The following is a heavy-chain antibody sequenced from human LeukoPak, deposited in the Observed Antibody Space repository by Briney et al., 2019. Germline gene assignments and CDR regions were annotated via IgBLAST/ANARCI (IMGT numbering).Heavy chain of an antibody. CDR2: ITDSGGAT. V-gene: IGHV3-23*01. Sequence: PGGSLSLSCAASGFTFSTYAMSWVRQAPGKGLEWVSGITDSGGATFYADSVKGRFTISRDNSKSTLYLQMNSLRAEDTAVYYCAKLPIVGNWFDPWGQGTLVTVSS. CDR1: GFTFSTYA. D-gene: IGHD3-22*01. J-gene: IGHJ5*02. CDR3: AKLPIVGNWFDP.